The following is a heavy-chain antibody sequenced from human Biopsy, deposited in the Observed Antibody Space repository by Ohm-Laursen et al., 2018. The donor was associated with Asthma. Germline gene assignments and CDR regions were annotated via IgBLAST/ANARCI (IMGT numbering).Heavy chain of an antibody. CDR2: ISSSSSTI. J-gene: IGHJ4*02. Sequence: SLRLPCAASGFTFSSYSMNWVRQAPGKGLEWVSYISSSSSTIYYADSVKGRFTISRDNAKNSLYLQMNSLRDEDTAVYYCARFKRGYSYGYAGVFDYWGQGTLVTVSS. V-gene: IGHV3-48*02. CDR1: GFTFSSYS. CDR3: ARFKRGYSYGYAGVFDY. D-gene: IGHD5-18*01.